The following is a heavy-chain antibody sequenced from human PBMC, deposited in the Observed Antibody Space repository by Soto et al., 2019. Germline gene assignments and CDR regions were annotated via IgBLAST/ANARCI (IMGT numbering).Heavy chain of an antibody. V-gene: IGHV1-46*01. D-gene: IGHD1-1*01. CDR1: GYTFTSYY. Sequence: ASVKVSCKASGYTFTSYYMHWVRQAPGQGLEWMGIINPSGGSTSYAQKFLGRVTMTRDTSTSTVYMELSSLRSDDTAVYYCARAWTNRRIHAPNTFYFDDWGQGTLVTVSS. CDR3: ARAWTNRRIHAPNTFYFDD. J-gene: IGHJ4*02. CDR2: INPSGGST.